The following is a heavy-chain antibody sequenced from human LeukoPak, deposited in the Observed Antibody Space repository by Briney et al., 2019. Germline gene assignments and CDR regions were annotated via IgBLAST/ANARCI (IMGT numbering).Heavy chain of an antibody. CDR2: ISWNSGSI. Sequence: PGGSLRLSCAASGFTFDDYAMHWVRQAPGKGLEWVSGISWNSGSIGYADSVKGRFTISRDNAKNSLYLQMNSLRAEDTALYYCAKDLQQWLAPNPLDYWGQGTLVTVSS. V-gene: IGHV3-9*01. J-gene: IGHJ4*02. CDR3: AKDLQQWLAPNPLDY. D-gene: IGHD6-19*01. CDR1: GFTFDDYA.